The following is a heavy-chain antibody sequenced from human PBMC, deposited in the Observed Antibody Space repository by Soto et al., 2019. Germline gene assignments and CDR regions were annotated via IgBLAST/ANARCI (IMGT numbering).Heavy chain of an antibody. J-gene: IGHJ6*02. CDR2: INSRGSTI. D-gene: IGHD2-15*01. CDR1: GFRFSDYY. Sequence: GGSLRLSCAASGFRFSDYYMTWTRQAPGKGLEWVSYINSRGSTIYQADSVRGRFTVSRDNAKNSLYLQMNSLRVEDTAVYFCARARPDIVMVVGETPGYYGMDVWGQGTTVTVSS. CDR3: ARARPDIVMVVGETPGYYGMDV. V-gene: IGHV3-11*01.